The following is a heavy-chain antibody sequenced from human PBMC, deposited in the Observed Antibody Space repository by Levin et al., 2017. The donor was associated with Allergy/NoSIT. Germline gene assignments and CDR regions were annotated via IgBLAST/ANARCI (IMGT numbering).Heavy chain of an antibody. D-gene: IGHD3-10*01. Sequence: SETLSLTCAVYGGSFSGYYWTWIRQPPGKDLEWIGEINHGGSTNYNPSLKSRVTILVDTSKNQFSLKLSSVTAADTAVYCCARGSDFFDYWGQGIPVTVSS. CDR1: GGSFSGYY. J-gene: IGHJ4*02. CDR3: ARGSDFFDY. V-gene: IGHV4-34*01. CDR2: INHGGST.